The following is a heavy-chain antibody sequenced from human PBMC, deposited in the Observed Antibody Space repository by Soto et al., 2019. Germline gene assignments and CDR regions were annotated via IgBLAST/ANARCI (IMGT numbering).Heavy chain of an antibody. J-gene: IGHJ4*02. CDR3: ARDGYDGSGSPYPAY. V-gene: IGHV4-59*01. D-gene: IGHD3-10*01. CDR1: GGSMSVYV. CDR2: IYNLGST. Sequence: PSETLSLTCSVSGGSMSVYVLSCIRLCPGKGLEWIEFIYNLGSTDSDPSLKFRVTISVDTTKRQFSLRLTSVTAADTAIYYCARDGYDGSGSPYPAYWGPGTPVTVS.